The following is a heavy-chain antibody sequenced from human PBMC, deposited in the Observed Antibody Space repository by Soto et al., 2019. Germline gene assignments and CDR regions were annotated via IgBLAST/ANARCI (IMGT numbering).Heavy chain of an antibody. D-gene: IGHD3-3*01. CDR1: GYTFTSYG. Sequence: GASVKVSCKASGYTFTSYGISWFRHSPGQGLEWMGWISAYNGNTNYAQKLQGRVTMTTDTSTSTAYMELRSLRSDDTAVYYCARGFGAARVLEWYRGYYYYGMDVWGQGTTVTVSS. CDR3: ARGFGAARVLEWYRGYYYYGMDV. J-gene: IGHJ6*02. V-gene: IGHV1-18*01. CDR2: ISAYNGNT.